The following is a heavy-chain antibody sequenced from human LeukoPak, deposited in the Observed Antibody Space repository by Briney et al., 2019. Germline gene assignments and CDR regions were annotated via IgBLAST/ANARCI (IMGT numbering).Heavy chain of an antibody. CDR3: ARDPHYTAMDPFDY. V-gene: IGHV4-38-2*02. J-gene: IGHJ4*02. CDR2: IYHSGCT. CDR1: GYSISSGYY. Sequence: KASETLSLTCTVSGYSISSGYYWGWIRQPPGKGLEWIGGIYHSGCTYYNPSLKSRVTISVDTSKNQFSLKLSSVTAADTAVYYCARDPHYTAMDPFDYWGQGTLVTVSS. D-gene: IGHD5-18*01.